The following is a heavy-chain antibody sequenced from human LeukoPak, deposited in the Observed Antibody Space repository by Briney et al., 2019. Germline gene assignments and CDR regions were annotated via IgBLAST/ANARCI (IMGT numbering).Heavy chain of an antibody. CDR2: IYYSGST. J-gene: IGHJ6*03. Sequence: SETLSVTCTGSGDSISSYCWSWIRQPPGKELEWIGYIYYSGSTNYNPSLKSRVTISVDTSKNQFSLKLSSVTAADTAVYYCTRGSIAYYYMDVWGKGTTVTISS. CDR1: GDSISSYC. V-gene: IGHV4-59*01. D-gene: IGHD3-22*01. CDR3: TRGSIAYYYMDV.